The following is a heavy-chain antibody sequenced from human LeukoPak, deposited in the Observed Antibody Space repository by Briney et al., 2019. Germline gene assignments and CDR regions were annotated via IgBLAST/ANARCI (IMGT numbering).Heavy chain of an antibody. J-gene: IGHJ4*02. CDR1: GFTFSRYT. V-gene: IGHV3-21*03. Sequence: GGSLRLSCAASGFTFSRYTMTWVRQAPGKRLEWVSSISSSSTYIYYADSMKGRFSISRDNAENSLYLQMNSLRVEDTALYYCARVDYKSGWYPDYWGQGTLVTDPS. CDR3: ARVDYKSGWYPDY. CDR2: ISSSSTYI. D-gene: IGHD6-19*01.